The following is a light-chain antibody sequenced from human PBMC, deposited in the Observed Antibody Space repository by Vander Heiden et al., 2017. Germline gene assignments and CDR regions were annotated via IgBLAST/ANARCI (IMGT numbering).Light chain of an antibody. CDR1: RLGDKY. Sequence: SPELPQPPSVSVFPGQTARITCSGDRLGDKYACWYQQKPGQSPVLVIYQDNRRPSGIPERFSGSTSANTATLTISGTQPMDEADYYCQAWDNNIMMFGGGTKLTVL. CDR3: QAWDNNIMM. J-gene: IGLJ3*02. V-gene: IGLV3-1*01. CDR2: QDN.